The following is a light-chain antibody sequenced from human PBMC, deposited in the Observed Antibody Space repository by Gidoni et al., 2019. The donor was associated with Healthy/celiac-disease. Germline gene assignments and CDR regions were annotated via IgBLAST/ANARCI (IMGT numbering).Light chain of an antibody. Sequence: DIQLTQSPSSLSASVGDRVTITCRASQSISSYLHWYQQKPGKAPKLLIYAASSLQSGVPSRFSGSGSGTDFTLTISSQQPEDFATYYCQQSYSTPRTFGQGTKVEIK. V-gene: IGKV1-39*01. CDR3: QQSYSTPRT. CDR1: QSISSY. CDR2: AAS. J-gene: IGKJ1*01.